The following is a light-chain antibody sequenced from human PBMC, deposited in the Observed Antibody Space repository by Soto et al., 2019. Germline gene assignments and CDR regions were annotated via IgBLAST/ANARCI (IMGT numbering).Light chain of an antibody. CDR2: DVI. Sequence: QSVLTQPRSVSGSPGQSVTISCTGTSSDVGGYDYVSWYQQHPGTAPKLLIYDVIKRPSGVPARFSGSKSGNTASLTISGLQAEDDGDYSCWSYAGGSCVFGGGTKLTVL. CDR3: WSYAGGSCV. V-gene: IGLV2-11*01. CDR1: SSDVGGYDY. J-gene: IGLJ3*02.